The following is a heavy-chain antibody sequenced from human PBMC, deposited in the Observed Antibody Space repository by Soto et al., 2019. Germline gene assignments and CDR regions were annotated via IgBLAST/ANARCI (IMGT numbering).Heavy chain of an antibody. V-gene: IGHV4-61*03. CDR2: IYYSAST. CDR3: ARYRGDPTLAFEI. CDR1: DGSVSNGSYY. D-gene: IGHD2-21*01. Sequence: QVQLQESGPGLVKPSETLSLTCTVSDGSVSNGSYYWNWIRQPPGKGLEWIGFIYYSASTHYNPPLPTRVTISVDTSRNPFSLRLSSVTAADTAIYSCARYRGDPTLAFEIWGQGTMVTVSS. J-gene: IGHJ3*02.